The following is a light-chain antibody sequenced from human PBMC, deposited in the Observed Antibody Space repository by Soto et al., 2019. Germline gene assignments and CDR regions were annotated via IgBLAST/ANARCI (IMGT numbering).Light chain of an antibody. Sequence: EIVMTQSPTTLSVSPGERAILSCRASQNIGRNLAWYQQKPGQAPRLLIHSASTRATGIPARFSGSGSGTDFTLTISRLEPEDFAVYYCQQYGSSRATFGQGTRLEIK. CDR1: QNIGRN. V-gene: IGKV3-15*01. J-gene: IGKJ5*01. CDR3: QQYGSSRAT. CDR2: SAS.